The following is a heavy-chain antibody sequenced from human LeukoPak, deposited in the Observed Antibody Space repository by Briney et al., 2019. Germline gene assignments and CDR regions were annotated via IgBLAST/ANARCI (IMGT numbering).Heavy chain of an antibody. CDR1: GGSFSGYY. CDR2: INHSGST. J-gene: IGHJ4*02. Sequence: SETLSLTCAVYGGSFSGYYWSWIREPPGKGLEGMGEINHSGSTNYNPSLKSRVTISVDTSKNQFSLKLSSVTAADTAVYYCARLWNYDYIWGSYRFFDYWGQGTLVTVSS. V-gene: IGHV4-34*01. D-gene: IGHD3-16*02. CDR3: ARLWNYDYIWGSYRFFDY.